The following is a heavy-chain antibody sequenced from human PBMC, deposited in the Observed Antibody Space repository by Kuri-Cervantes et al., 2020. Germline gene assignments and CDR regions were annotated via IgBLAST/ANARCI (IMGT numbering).Heavy chain of an antibody. J-gene: IGHJ4*02. Sequence: ASVKVSCKASGYTFTSYCMHWVRQAPGQGLEWMGIINPSGGSTSYAQKFQGRVTMTRNTSINTAFMELSSLRLDDTAVYYCARGFYEDYWGQGALVTVSS. CDR2: INPSGGST. V-gene: IGHV1-46*01. CDR1: GYTFTSYC. CDR3: ARGFYEDY. D-gene: IGHD2/OR15-2a*01.